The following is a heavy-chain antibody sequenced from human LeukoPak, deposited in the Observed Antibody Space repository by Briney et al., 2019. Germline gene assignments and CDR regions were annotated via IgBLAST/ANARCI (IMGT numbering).Heavy chain of an antibody. Sequence: GGSLRLSSAASGFTFSSYWMNWARQAPGKGLEWVASINHNGNVNYYVDSVKGRFTISRDNAKNSLYLQTSNLRAEDTAVYFCARGGGLDVWGQGATVTVSS. V-gene: IGHV3-7*03. CDR1: GFTFSSYW. D-gene: IGHD3-16*01. J-gene: IGHJ6*02. CDR3: ARGGGLDV. CDR2: INHNGNVN.